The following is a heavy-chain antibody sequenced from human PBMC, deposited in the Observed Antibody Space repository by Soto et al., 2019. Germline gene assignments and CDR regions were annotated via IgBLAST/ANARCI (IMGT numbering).Heavy chain of an antibody. CDR1: GFTFSSYS. Sequence: GGSLRLSCAASGFTFSSYSMNWVRQAPGKGLEWVSYISSSSSTIYYADSVKGRFTISRDNAKNSLYLQMNSLRDEDTAVYYCARTPTVSMVRGVIVADHVGTDRYYFDYWGQGTLVTVSS. V-gene: IGHV3-48*02. CDR2: ISSSSSTI. D-gene: IGHD3-10*01. CDR3: ARTPTVSMVRGVIVADHVGTDRYYFDY. J-gene: IGHJ4*02.